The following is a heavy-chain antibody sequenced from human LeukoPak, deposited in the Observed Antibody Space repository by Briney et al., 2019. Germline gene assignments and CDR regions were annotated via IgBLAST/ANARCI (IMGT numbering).Heavy chain of an antibody. D-gene: IGHD3-16*01. Sequence: PSETLSLTCAVYGGSFSGYYWSWIRQPPGKGLEWIGEINHSGSTNYNPSLKSRVTISVDTSKNQVSLKLSSVTAADTAVYYCARRTWGVSAFDIWGQGTMVTVSS. CDR1: GGSFSGYY. J-gene: IGHJ3*02. V-gene: IGHV4-34*01. CDR3: ARRTWGVSAFDI. CDR2: INHSGST.